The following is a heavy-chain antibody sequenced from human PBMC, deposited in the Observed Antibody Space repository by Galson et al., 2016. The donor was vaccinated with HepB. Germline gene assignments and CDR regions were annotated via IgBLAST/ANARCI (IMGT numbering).Heavy chain of an antibody. V-gene: IGHV3-23*01. J-gene: IGHJ4*02. CDR3: AKGLGCSGGSCYASY. Sequence: SLRLSCAASGFTFRSYAMSWVRQAPGKGLEWVSTISGSGGSTYYADSVKGRFTISRDNSKNTLYLQMNSLRAEDTAVYYCAKGLGCSGGSCYASYWGQGTLVTVSS. D-gene: IGHD2-15*01. CDR1: GFTFRSYA. CDR2: ISGSGGST.